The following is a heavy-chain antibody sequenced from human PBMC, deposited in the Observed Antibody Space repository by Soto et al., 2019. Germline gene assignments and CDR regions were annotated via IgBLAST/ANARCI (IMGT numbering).Heavy chain of an antibody. CDR2: IYWDDDK. CDR1: GFSLTTSAVA. V-gene: IGHV2-5*02. J-gene: IGHJ4*02. Sequence: QITLKESGPTVVKPTQTLTLTCNVSGFSLTTSAVAVGWIRQPPGKALEWLTLIYWDDDKRYSPSLKSRLTIARDTSKNPLVLTMTNMDPVDTATYYFARRMGAMWWGDWGQGDLVTVSS. CDR3: ARRMGAMWWGD. D-gene: IGHD2-21*01.